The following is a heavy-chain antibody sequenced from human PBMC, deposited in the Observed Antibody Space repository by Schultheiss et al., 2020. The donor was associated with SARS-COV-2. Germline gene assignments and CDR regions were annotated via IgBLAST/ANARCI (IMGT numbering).Heavy chain of an antibody. CDR2: IYYSGST. J-gene: IGHJ2*01. CDR1: GGSFSGFY. CDR3: ARGLERSGWSWYFDL. V-gene: IGHV4-34*09. D-gene: IGHD6-19*01. Sequence: SQTLSLTCAVYGGSFSGFYWSWIRQPPGKGLEWIGNIYYSGSTNYNPSLKSRVTISVDTSKNQFSLKLSSVTAADTAVYYCARGLERSGWSWYFDLWGRGTLVTGSS.